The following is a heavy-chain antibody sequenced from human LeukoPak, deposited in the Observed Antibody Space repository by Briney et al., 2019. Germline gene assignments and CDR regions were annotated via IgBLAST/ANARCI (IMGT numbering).Heavy chain of an antibody. CDR3: ARHSDVGVVTAISY. D-gene: IGHD2-21*02. J-gene: IGHJ4*02. CDR1: GGSFSGYY. CDR2: INPSGST. Sequence: SETLSLACTVFGGSFSGYYWSWIRQPPDKGLEWIGEINPSGSTNYNPSLKTRVTISTDTSKNHFPLNLNSVTAADTGVYYCARHSDVGVVTAISYWGQGTLVTVSS. V-gene: IGHV4-34*01.